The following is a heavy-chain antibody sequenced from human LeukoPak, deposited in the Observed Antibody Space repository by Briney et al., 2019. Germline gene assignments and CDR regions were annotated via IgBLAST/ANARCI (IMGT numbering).Heavy chain of an antibody. J-gene: IGHJ2*01. Sequence: GGSLKLSCAASGFTFSAYAMSWVRQAPGKGLEWVSAISRSGSSTDYADSVKGPFTISRDNSKNTLYLQMNSLRPEDTAVYYCAKGGDILTGYCLYWYFDLWGRGTLVTVS. CDR1: GFTFSAYA. V-gene: IGHV3-23*01. D-gene: IGHD3-9*01. CDR2: ISRSGSST. CDR3: AKGGDILTGYCLYWYFDL.